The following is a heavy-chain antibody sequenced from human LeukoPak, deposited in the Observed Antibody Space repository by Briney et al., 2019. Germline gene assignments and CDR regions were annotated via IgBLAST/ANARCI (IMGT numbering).Heavy chain of an antibody. J-gene: IGHJ6*03. Sequence: ASVKVSCKASGGTFSSYAISWVRQAPGQGLEWMGRIIPIFGTANYAQKFQGRVTITTDEFTSTAYMELSSLRSEDTAVYYCARGAIFGVVQRPGGYYYYYMDVWGKGTTVTVSS. CDR3: ARGAIFGVVQRPGGYYYYYMDV. D-gene: IGHD3-3*01. CDR2: IIPIFGTA. V-gene: IGHV1-69*05. CDR1: GGTFSSYA.